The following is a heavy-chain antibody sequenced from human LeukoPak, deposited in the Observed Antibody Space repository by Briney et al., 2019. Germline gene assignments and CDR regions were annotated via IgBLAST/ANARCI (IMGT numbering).Heavy chain of an antibody. D-gene: IGHD3-22*01. CDR3: ARAAPIYYDSSGYPMDY. CDR1: GGTFSSYA. CDR2: IIPIFGTA. Sequence: ASVKVSCKASGGTFSSYASSWVRQAPGQGLEWMGGIIPIFGTANYAQKFQGRVTITADESTSTAYMELSSLRSEDTAVYYCARAAPIYYDSSGYPMDYWGQGTLVTVSS. V-gene: IGHV1-69*13. J-gene: IGHJ4*02.